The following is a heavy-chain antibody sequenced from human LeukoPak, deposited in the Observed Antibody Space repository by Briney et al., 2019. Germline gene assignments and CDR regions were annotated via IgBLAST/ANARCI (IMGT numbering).Heavy chain of an antibody. CDR3: ARDRYSSGGGEAFDI. CDR2: ISGSGGST. Sequence: GGSLRLSCAASGFTFSSYAMSWVRQAPGKGLEWVSAISGSGGSTYYADSVKGRFTISRDNAKNSLYLQMNSLRAEDTAVYYCARDRYSSGGGEAFDIWGQGTMVTVSS. CDR1: GFTFSSYA. D-gene: IGHD6-19*01. V-gene: IGHV3-23*01. J-gene: IGHJ3*02.